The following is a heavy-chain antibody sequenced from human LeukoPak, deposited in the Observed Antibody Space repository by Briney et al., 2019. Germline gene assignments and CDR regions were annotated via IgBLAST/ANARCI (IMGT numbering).Heavy chain of an antibody. V-gene: IGHV3-30-3*01. D-gene: IGHD6-13*01. J-gene: IGHJ3*01. CDR3: ARPGLGIGAADLGDDALDV. CDR1: GFNFSSWS. CDR2: ISYDGNNK. Sequence: GGSLRLSCAASGFNFSSWSMHWVRQAPGKGLEWVAFISYDGNNKNYADSVKGRFTMSRDNSQNTLYEQLNSLRAEDTAVYYCARPGLGIGAADLGDDALDVWGQGTMVTVSS.